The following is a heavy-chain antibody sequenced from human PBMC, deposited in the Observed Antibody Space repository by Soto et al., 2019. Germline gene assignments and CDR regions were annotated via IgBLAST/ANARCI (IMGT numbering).Heavy chain of an antibody. CDR2: IKQDGSEK. J-gene: IGHJ5*02. CDR3: SSFDERDWFDP. V-gene: IGHV3-7*05. CDR1: GFTFSSYW. Sequence: GGSLRLSCAASGFTFSSYWMSWVRQAPGKGLEWVANIKQDGSEKYYVDSVKGRFTISRDNAKNSLYLQMNSLRAEDTAVYYCSSFDERDWFDPWGQGTLVTVSS.